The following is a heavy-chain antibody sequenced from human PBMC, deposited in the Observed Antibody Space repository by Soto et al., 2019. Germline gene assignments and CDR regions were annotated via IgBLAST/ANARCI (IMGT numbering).Heavy chain of an antibody. CDR1: GFTFTTYA. V-gene: IGHV3-23*01. Sequence: GGSLRLSCAASGFTFTTYAMSWVRQAPGKGLEWVSTISVRGDSTYYADSVKGRFAVSRDNSKNTFYLQMNSLRAEDTAIYYCATRHLPYCSGGTCNPFDFWGQGTLVTVSS. D-gene: IGHD2-15*01. CDR2: ISVRGDST. CDR3: ATRHLPYCSGGTCNPFDF. J-gene: IGHJ4*02.